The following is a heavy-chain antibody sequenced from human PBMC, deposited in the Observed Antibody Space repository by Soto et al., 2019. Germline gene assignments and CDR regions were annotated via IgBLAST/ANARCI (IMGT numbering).Heavy chain of an antibody. J-gene: IGHJ4*02. CDR1: GFTFSSYW. CDR2: IKQDGSEK. V-gene: IGHV3-7*01. CDR3: ASCSSGYYYYFDY. D-gene: IGHD3-22*01. Sequence: GGSLRLSCAASGFTFSSYWMSWVRQAPGKGLEWVANIKQDGSEKYYVDSVKGRFTISRDNAKNSLYLQMNSLRAEDTAVYYCASCSSGYYYYFDYWGQGALVTVSS.